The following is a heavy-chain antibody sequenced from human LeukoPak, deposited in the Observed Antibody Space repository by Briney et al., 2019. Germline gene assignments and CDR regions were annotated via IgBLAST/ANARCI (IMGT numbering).Heavy chain of an antibody. CDR1: GGSISSGGYS. Sequence: SQTLSLTCAVSGGSISSGGYSWSWIWQPPGKGLEWIGYIYHSGSTYYNPSLKSRVTISVDRSKNQFSLKLSSVTAADTAVYYCARDNGTFDIWGQGTMVTVSS. CDR2: IYHSGST. CDR3: ARDNGTFDI. V-gene: IGHV4-30-2*01. J-gene: IGHJ3*02. D-gene: IGHD2-8*01.